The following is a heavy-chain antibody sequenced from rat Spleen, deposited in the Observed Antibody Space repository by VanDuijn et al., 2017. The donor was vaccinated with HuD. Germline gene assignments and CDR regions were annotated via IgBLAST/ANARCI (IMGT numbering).Heavy chain of an antibody. CDR2: ISTNGGNT. J-gene: IGHJ3*01. D-gene: IGHD4-1*01. V-gene: IGHV5-25*01. CDR1: GFTFSNYY. CDR3: TTYGGLRNWFAY. Sequence: EVQLVESGGGLVQPGRSMKLSCVASGFTFSNYYMAWVRQAPTKGLEWVTTISTNGGNTYYRDSVKGRFTISRDDAKSTLHLQMDSLRSEDTATYYCTTYGGLRNWFAYWGQGTLVTVSS.